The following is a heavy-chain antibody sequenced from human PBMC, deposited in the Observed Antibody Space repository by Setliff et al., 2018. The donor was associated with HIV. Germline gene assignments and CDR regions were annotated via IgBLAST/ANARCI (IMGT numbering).Heavy chain of an antibody. J-gene: IGHJ5*02. CDR3: VRLNRGSTWSIASDRGFFDP. V-gene: IGHV5-51*01. D-gene: IGHD3-10*01. CDR1: GYTFTHYW. CDR2: VYPGDSDS. Sequence: PGESLTISCKASGYTFTHYWIGWVCQMPGKGLEWMGFVYPGDSDSRYSPSLQGQVTISADTSLKTAHLQWSSLKASDTATYFCVRLNRGSTWSIASDRGFFDPWGQGTLVTVSS.